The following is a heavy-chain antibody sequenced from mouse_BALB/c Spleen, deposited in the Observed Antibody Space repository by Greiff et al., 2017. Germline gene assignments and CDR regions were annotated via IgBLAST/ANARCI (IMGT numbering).Heavy chain of an antibody. J-gene: IGHJ3*01. Sequence: QVQLQQSGAELVRPGASVTLSCKASGYTFTDYEMHWVKQTPVHGLEWIGAIDPETGGTAYNQKFKGKATLTADKSSSTAYMELRSLTSEDSAVYYCTRGGIYDGYRWFAYWGQGTLVTVSA. CDR2: IDPETGGT. D-gene: IGHD2-3*01. CDR3: TRGGIYDGYRWFAY. CDR1: GYTFTDYE. V-gene: IGHV1-15*01.